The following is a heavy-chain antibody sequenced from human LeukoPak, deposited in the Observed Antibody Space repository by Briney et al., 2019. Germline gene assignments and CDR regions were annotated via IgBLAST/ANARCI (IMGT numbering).Heavy chain of an antibody. J-gene: IGHJ4*02. CDR2: FDPEDGEI. CDR3: ATDPWAAAGNDY. CDR1: GYTLTQLS. V-gene: IGHV1-24*01. D-gene: IGHD6-13*01. Sequence: ASVKVSGKVSGYTLTQLSMHWVRQAPGKGVGGRGGFDPEDGEIIYAPKFQVRVTMTQDTSTDTAYMELSSWTSEDTAVYYCATDPWAAAGNDYWGPGTLVTVSP.